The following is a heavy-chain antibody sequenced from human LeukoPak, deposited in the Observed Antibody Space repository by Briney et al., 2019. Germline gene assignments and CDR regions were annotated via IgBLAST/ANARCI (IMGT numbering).Heavy chain of an antibody. J-gene: IGHJ4*02. V-gene: IGHV3-30-3*01. CDR1: GFTFSSYA. CDR3: ARGYEDGYSYGHPYFDY. Sequence: PGGSLRLSCAASGFTFSSYAMHWVRQAPGKGLEWVAVISYDGSNKYYADSVKGRFTISRDNSKNTLYLQMNSLRAEDTAVYYCARGYEDGYSYGHPYFDYWGQGTLVTVSS. CDR2: ISYDGSNK. D-gene: IGHD5-18*01.